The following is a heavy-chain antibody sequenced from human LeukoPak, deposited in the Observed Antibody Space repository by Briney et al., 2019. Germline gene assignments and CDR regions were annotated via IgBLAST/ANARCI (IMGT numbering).Heavy chain of an antibody. CDR3: AKDSKIVGPTFRSYHYMDV. Sequence: PGGSLRLSCAASGFTFSSYAMSWVRQAPGKGLEWVSAISGSGGSTYYADSVKGRFTISRDNSKNTLYLQMNSLRVEDPAGYYCAKDSKIVGPTFRSYHYMDVWGKGTTVTVSS. D-gene: IGHD1-26*01. CDR1: GFTFSSYA. V-gene: IGHV3-23*01. CDR2: ISGSGGST. J-gene: IGHJ6*03.